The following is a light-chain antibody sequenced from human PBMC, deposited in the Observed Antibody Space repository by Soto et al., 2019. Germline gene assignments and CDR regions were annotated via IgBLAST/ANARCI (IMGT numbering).Light chain of an antibody. Sequence: QSVLTQPASVSGSPGESITISCTGTSSDVGSYTLVSWYQQHPGKAPKLMIYEVSKRPSGVSNRSSGSKSGNTASLTISGLQGEDEADYYCCSYAGSSTYVFGTGTKVTV. J-gene: IGLJ1*01. CDR2: EVS. CDR3: CSYAGSSTYV. V-gene: IGLV2-23*02. CDR1: SSDVGSYTL.